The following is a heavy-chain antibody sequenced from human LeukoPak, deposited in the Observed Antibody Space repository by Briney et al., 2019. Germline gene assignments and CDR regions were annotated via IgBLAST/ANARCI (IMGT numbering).Heavy chain of an antibody. CDR2: INHSGST. Sequence: SETLSLTCTVSGGSISSYYWSWIRQPPGKGLEWIGEINHSGSTNYNPSLKSRVTISADTSKNQFSLKLSSVTAADTAVYYCASRRYCSSTSCYGNWFDPWGQGTLVTVSS. CDR1: GGSISSYY. V-gene: IGHV4-34*01. J-gene: IGHJ5*02. CDR3: ASRRYCSSTSCYGNWFDP. D-gene: IGHD2-2*01.